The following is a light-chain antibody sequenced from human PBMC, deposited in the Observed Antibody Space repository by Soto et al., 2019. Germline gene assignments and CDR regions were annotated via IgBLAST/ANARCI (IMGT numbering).Light chain of an antibody. CDR3: QQRSNWPLT. J-gene: IGKJ4*01. Sequence: EIVLTQSPVTLSLSPGERATLSCRASQSVTSFLAWYQQKPGQAPRLLIYDVSIRATGIPARFSGSGSGTDFTLTISSLEPEDFAVYYCQQRSNWPLTFGGGTKVEIK. V-gene: IGKV3-11*01. CDR1: QSVTSF. CDR2: DVS.